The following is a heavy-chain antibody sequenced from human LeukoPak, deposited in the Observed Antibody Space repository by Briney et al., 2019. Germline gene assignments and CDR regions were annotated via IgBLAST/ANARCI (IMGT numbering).Heavy chain of an antibody. D-gene: IGHD4-17*01. Sequence: ASVKVSCKASCYTFSRYGICWVGQAPGQGLEWMGWISAYNGNTNYAQKLQGRVTMTTDTSTSTAYMELRSLRSDDTAVYYCARVSTVTLLDVWGKGTTVTVSS. CDR1: CYTFSRYG. CDR3: ARVSTVTLLDV. J-gene: IGHJ6*04. CDR2: ISAYNGNT. V-gene: IGHV1-18*01.